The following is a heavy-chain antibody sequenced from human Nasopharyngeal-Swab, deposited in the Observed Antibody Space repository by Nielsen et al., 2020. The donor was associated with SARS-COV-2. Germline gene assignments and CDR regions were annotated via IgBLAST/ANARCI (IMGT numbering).Heavy chain of an antibody. D-gene: IGHD4-17*01. J-gene: IGHJ4*02. CDR3: AKGVATTVITPAIDY. Sequence: SLKISCAASGFSFDDYVMHWVRQAPGKGPEWVSGISWNSGSIGYADSVKGRFTISRDNAKNSLYLHMNSLRGEDTAFYYCAKGVATTVITPAIDYWGQGILVTVSS. CDR2: ISWNSGSI. V-gene: IGHV3-9*01. CDR1: GFSFDDYV.